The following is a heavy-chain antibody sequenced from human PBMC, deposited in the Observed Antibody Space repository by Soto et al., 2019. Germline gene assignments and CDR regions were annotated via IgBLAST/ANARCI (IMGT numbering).Heavy chain of an antibody. CDR3: AHRPSGWYLFDY. V-gene: IGHV2-5*01. CDR1: GFSLSTSGLG. D-gene: IGHD6-19*01. J-gene: IGHJ4*02. Sequence: QITLKESGPTLVRPTQTLTLTCTFSGFSLSTSGLGVGWIRQPPGKALEWLALIYWNDDKRYTPSLKARLTITKHTSKNQVVLTMTNMDPVDTATYYCAHRPSGWYLFDYWGQGTLFTVSS. CDR2: IYWNDDK.